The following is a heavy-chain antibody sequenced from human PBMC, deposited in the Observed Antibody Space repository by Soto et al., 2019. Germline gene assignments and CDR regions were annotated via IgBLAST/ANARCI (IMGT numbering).Heavy chain of an antibody. D-gene: IGHD3-10*01. CDR3: ARPTSWFAEIL. Sequence: QVRLQESGPGLLKPSETLSLTCTVSGASITTYYWSWFRQPPGKGLEWIGYIHNSGSTNYNSSLESRVTISVETYKNQVSLRLTSVTAADTAVYYCARPTSWFAEILWGQGTLVTVSS. J-gene: IGHJ4*02. CDR2: IHNSGST. V-gene: IGHV4-59*08. CDR1: GASITTYY.